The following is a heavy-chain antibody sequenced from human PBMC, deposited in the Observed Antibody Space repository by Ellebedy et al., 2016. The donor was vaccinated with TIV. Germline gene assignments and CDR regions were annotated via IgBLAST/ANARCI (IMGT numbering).Heavy chain of an antibody. Sequence: SETLSLXXTVSGYSISSGYYWGWLRQPPGKGLEWIGIIDHSGSTYYNPSLKSRVTISVDTSKNQFSLKLSSVTAADTAVYYCARVRAYYYDSSLGPSQYNWFDPWGQGTLVTVSS. CDR3: ARVRAYYYDSSLGPSQYNWFDP. CDR1: GYSISSGYY. CDR2: IDHSGST. D-gene: IGHD3-22*01. V-gene: IGHV4-38-2*02. J-gene: IGHJ5*02.